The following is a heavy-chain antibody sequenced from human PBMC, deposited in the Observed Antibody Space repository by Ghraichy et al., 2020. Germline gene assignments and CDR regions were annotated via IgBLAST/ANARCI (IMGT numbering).Heavy chain of an antibody. D-gene: IGHD4-11*01. CDR3: ARGFFVDDYSNYRGSRRPRSKGYNDY. CDR2: INHSGST. CDR1: GGSFSGYY. V-gene: IGHV4-34*01. J-gene: IGHJ4*02. Sequence: SETLSLTCAVYGGSFSGYYWSWIRQPPGKGLEWIGEINHSGSTNYNPSLKSRVTISVDTSKNQFSLKLSSVTAADTAVYYCARGFFVDDYSNYRGSRRPRSKGYNDYWGQGTLVTVSS.